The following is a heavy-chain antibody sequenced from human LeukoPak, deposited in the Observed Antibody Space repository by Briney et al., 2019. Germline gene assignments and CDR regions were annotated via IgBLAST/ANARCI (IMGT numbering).Heavy chain of an antibody. CDR1: GFTFSSYG. J-gene: IGHJ4*02. V-gene: IGHV3-33*01. CDR3: ARDEWAAAGTVY. Sequence: GGSLRLSCAASGFTFSSYGMHWVRQAPGKGLEWVAVIWYDGSNKYYADSVKGRFTISRDNSKNTLYLQVNSLRAEDTAVYYCARDEWAAAGTVYWGQGTLVTVSS. D-gene: IGHD6-13*01. CDR2: IWYDGSNK.